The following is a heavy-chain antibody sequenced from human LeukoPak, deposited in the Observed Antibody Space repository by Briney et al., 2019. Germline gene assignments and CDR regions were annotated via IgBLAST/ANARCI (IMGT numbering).Heavy chain of an antibody. D-gene: IGHD2-2*01. J-gene: IGHJ4*02. CDR3: ARNLPAADY. CDR1: GSTFSSHT. CDR2: ISSTSSVI. V-gene: IGHV3-48*04. Sequence: GGSLRLSCAASGSTFSSHTMNWVRQAPGKGLERISYISSTSSVIYYADSVKGRFTISRDNAKNSLYLQMSSLRAEDTAVYYCARNLPAADYWGQGTLVTVSS.